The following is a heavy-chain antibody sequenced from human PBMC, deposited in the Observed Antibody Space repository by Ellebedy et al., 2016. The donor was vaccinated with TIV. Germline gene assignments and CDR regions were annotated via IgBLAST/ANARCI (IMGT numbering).Heavy chain of an antibody. CDR2: INPNSGGT. Sequence: AASVKVSCKASGYTFTGYYMHWARQAPGQGLEWMGWINPNSGGTNYAQKFQGRVTMTRDTSISTAYMELSRLRSDDTAVYYCARDQGDYDHDPFDYWGQGTLVTVSS. J-gene: IGHJ4*02. CDR1: GYTFTGYY. V-gene: IGHV1-2*02. CDR3: ARDQGDYDHDPFDY. D-gene: IGHD4-17*01.